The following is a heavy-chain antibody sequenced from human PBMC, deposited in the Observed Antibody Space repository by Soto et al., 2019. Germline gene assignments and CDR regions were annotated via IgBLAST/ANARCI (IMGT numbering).Heavy chain of an antibody. V-gene: IGHV3-23*01. CDR2: ISGSAGST. Sequence: GGSLRLSCAASGFTFSIYAMSWVRQAPGKGPEWVSAISGSAGSTYYADSVKGRFTISRDNSKKTLYLQMNSLRAEDTAVYYCAKTAEAVAGTVYGYWGQGTLVTVSS. J-gene: IGHJ4*02. CDR3: AKTAEAVAGTVYGY. D-gene: IGHD6-19*01. CDR1: GFTFSIYA.